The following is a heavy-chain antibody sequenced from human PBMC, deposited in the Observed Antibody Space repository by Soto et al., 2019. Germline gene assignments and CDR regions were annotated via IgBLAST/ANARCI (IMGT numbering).Heavy chain of an antibody. CDR1: GGSISSGDYY. D-gene: IGHD1-26*01. CDR3: VRNVAGATVPYYFDF. CDR2: IYYSGST. Sequence: PSETLSLTCTVSGGSISSGDYYWSWIRQPPGKGLEWIGYIYYSGSTYYNPSLKRRVTISADTSKNQFSLKLNSVTTADTAVYYCVRNVAGATVPYYFDFWGQGIVVTVSS. V-gene: IGHV4-30-4*01. J-gene: IGHJ4*02.